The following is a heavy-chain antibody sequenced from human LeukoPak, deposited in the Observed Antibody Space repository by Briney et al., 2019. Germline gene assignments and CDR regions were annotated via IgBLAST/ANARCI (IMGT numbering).Heavy chain of an antibody. J-gene: IGHJ4*02. CDR3: AKVGQPWSIWDYFDY. V-gene: IGHV3-23*01. D-gene: IGHD3-16*01. CDR1: GFTFSSYA. CDR2: ISGSGENT. Sequence: GGSLRLSCAASGFTFSSYAMNWVRQAPGKGLEWVSGISGSGENTYYADSVKGRFTISRDNSKNTLYLQMNSLRAGDTAVYYCAKVGQPWSIWDYFDYWGQETLVTVSS.